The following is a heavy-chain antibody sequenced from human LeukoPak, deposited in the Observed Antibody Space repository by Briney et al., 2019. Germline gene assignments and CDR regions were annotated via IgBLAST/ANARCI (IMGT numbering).Heavy chain of an antibody. V-gene: IGHV3-21*01. J-gene: IGHJ4*02. D-gene: IGHD3-22*01. CDR2: ISSSSSYI. Sequence: GGSLRLSCAASGFTFSSYSMNWVRQAPGKGLEWVSSISSSSSYIYYADSVKGRFTISRDNAKNSLYLQMNSLRAEDTAVYYCARDPHYYDSSGYLDDYWGQGTLVTVSS. CDR1: GFTFSSYS. CDR3: ARDPHYYDSSGYLDDY.